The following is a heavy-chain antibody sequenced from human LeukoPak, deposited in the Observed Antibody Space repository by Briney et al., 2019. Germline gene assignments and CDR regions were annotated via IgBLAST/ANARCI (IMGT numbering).Heavy chain of an antibody. D-gene: IGHD3-10*01. CDR3: ARELSLWFGELLPIGY. V-gene: IGHV3-33*01. CDR2: IWYDGSNK. CDR1: GFTFSSYG. Sequence: GSLRLSCAASGFTFSSYGMHWVRQAPGKGLEWVAVIWYDGSNKYYADSVKGRFTISRDNSKNTLYLQMNSLRAEDTAVYYCARELSLWFGELLPIGYWGQGTLVTVSS. J-gene: IGHJ4*02.